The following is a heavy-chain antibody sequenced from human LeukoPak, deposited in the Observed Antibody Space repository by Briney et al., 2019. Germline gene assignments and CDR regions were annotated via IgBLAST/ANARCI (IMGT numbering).Heavy chain of an antibody. V-gene: IGHV3-64*01. CDR2: INSNGDST. J-gene: IGHJ4*02. Sequence: QPGGSLRLYCAASGFTFSLYAMHWVRQAPGQGLEFVSAINSNGDSTYYANSVKGRFTISRDNSKNTLYLQMGSLRAEDMAVYYCAREERGQAINYWGQGTLVTVSS. CDR3: AREERGQAINY. CDR1: GFTFSLYA. D-gene: IGHD2-21*01.